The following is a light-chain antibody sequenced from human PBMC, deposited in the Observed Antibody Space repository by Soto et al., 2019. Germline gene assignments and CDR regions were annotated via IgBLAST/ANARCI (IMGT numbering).Light chain of an antibody. CDR1: QTISTW. CDR3: QQYSGYWT. J-gene: IGKJ1*01. CDR2: DAS. Sequence: DIQMTQSPSTLSASVGDRVTITCRASQTISTWLAWYQQKPGKAPKLLMYDASRLESGVPSTFSGSGSGTEFTLTISSLQPDDFATYYCQQYSGYWTFGQGTKVDI. V-gene: IGKV1-5*01.